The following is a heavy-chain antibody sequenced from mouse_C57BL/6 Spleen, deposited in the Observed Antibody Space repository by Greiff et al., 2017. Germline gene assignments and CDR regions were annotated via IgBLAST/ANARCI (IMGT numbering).Heavy chain of an antibody. CDR2: INPGSGGT. J-gene: IGHJ4*01. Sequence: VQLQQSGAELVRPGTSVKVSCKASGYAFTNYLIEWVKQRPGQGLEWIGVINPGSGGTNYNEKFKGKATLTADKSSSTAYMQLSSLTSEDSAVYFCARSDGSSYDDAMDYWGQGTSVTVSS. V-gene: IGHV1-54*01. D-gene: IGHD1-1*01. CDR1: GYAFTNYL. CDR3: ARSDGSSYDDAMDY.